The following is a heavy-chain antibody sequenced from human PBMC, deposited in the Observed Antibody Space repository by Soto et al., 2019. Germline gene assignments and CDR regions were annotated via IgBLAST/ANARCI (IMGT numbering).Heavy chain of an antibody. CDR2: ISSSSSTI. CDR3: ARDYYDSSGPSRFDT. Sequence: GSLRLSCAASGFTFSSYSMNWVRQAPGKGLEWVSYISSSSSTIYYADSVKGRFTISRDNAKNSLYLQMNSLRDEDTAVYYCARDYYDSSGPSRFDTWGQGTLVTVSS. D-gene: IGHD3-22*01. CDR1: GFTFSSYS. J-gene: IGHJ5*02. V-gene: IGHV3-48*02.